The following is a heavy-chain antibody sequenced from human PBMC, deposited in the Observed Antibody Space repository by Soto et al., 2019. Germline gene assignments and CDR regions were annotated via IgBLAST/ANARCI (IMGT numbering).Heavy chain of an antibody. J-gene: IGHJ5*02. CDR2: INAGKGNT. D-gene: IGHD2-15*01. V-gene: IGHV1-3*01. CDR1: GYTFTSYA. Sequence: QVQLVQSGAEVKKPGASVKVSCKASGYTFTSYAMHWVRQAPGQRLERMGWINAGKGNTKYSQKFQGRVTITRDTSASTAYMELSSLRSEDTAVYYCARGSVVGFDPWGQGTLVTVSS. CDR3: ARGSVVGFDP.